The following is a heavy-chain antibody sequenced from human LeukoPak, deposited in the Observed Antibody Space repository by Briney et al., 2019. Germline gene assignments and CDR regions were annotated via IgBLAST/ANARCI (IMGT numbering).Heavy chain of an antibody. D-gene: IGHD5-18*01. CDR3: ARDPNSYVSGNFDY. J-gene: IGHJ4*02. Sequence: GGSLRLSCAASGFTFSTYGIHWVRQAPGKGLKWVAVISYDGSNKYYADSVKGRFTISRDNSKNTLYLQMNSLRAEDTAVYYCARDPNSYVSGNFDYWGQGTLVTVSS. CDR1: GFTFSTYG. V-gene: IGHV3-30-3*01. CDR2: ISYDGSNK.